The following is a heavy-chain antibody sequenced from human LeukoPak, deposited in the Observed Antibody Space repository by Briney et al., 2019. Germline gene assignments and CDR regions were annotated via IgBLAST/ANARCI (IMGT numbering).Heavy chain of an antibody. CDR3: ARQGQGVAAADNWFDP. D-gene: IGHD6-13*01. Sequence: KSSETLSLTCSVSGASIRSGDHHWSWLRQSPEKGLEWIGYIYFSGSRSSNPSLRSRLTISVDTSKNQFSLKLSSVTAADTAVYYCARQGQGVAAADNWFDPWGQGTLVTVSS. CDR2: IYFSGSR. J-gene: IGHJ5*02. CDR1: GASIRSGDHH. V-gene: IGHV4-30-4*08.